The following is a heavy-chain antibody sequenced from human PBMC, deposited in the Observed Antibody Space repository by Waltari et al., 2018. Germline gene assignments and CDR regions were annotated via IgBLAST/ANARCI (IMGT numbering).Heavy chain of an antibody. D-gene: IGHD2-2*01. CDR2: ISGSGGST. V-gene: IGHV3-23*01. J-gene: IGHJ3*02. CDR3: AKDGPSKNYCSSTSCYEGGALDI. CDR1: GFTFSSYA. Sequence: EVQLLASGGGLVQPGGSLRLSCAASGFTFSSYAMSWVRQAPGKGLGWVSAISGSGGSTDYAYSVKGRFTIARDNSKNTLYLPMNSLRAEDTAVYYCAKDGPSKNYCSSTSCYEGGALDIWGQVTMVTVSS.